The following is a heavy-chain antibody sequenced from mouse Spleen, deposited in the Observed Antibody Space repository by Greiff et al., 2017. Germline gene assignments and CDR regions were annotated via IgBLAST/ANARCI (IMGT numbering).Heavy chain of an antibody. V-gene: IGHV5-6*01. CDR2: ISSGGSYT. CDR3: ARHGSNSYAMDY. J-gene: IGHJ4*01. CDR1: GFTFSSYG. Sequence: EVQGVESGGDLVKPGGSLKLSCAASGFTFSSYGMSWVRQTPDKRLEWVATISSGGSYTYYPDSVKGRFTISRDNAKNTLYLQMSSLKSEDTAMYYCARHGSNSYAMDYWGQGTSVTVSS. D-gene: IGHD1-1*01.